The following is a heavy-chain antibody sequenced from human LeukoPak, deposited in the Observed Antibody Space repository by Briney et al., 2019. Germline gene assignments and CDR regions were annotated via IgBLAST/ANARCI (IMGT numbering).Heavy chain of an antibody. D-gene: IGHD5-18*01. J-gene: IGHJ4*02. V-gene: IGHV3-33*01. CDR1: GFTFSSYG. CDR3: GRDGDRGYSFDY. Sequence: PGRSLRLSCAASGFTFSSYGMHWVRQAPGKGLEWVAVIWYDGSNKYYADSVKGRFTISRDNSKNTLYLQMNSLRAEDTAVYYCGRDGDRGYSFDYWGQGTLVTVSS. CDR2: IWYDGSNK.